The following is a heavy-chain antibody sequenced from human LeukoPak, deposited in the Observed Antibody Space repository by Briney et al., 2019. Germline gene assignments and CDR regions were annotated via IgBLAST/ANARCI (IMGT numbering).Heavy chain of an antibody. Sequence: PSETLSLTCTVSGGSIRSSNYYWGWIRQPPGKGLEWIGSIYYSGSTYYNPSLKSRVTISVDTSKNQFSLKLSSVTAADTAVYYCARTRYYYNSRSYGAPYYFDYWGQGTLVTVSS. CDR2: IYYSGST. J-gene: IGHJ4*02. CDR3: ARTRYYYNSRSYGAPYYFDY. D-gene: IGHD3-10*01. V-gene: IGHV4-39*01. CDR1: GGSIRSSNYY.